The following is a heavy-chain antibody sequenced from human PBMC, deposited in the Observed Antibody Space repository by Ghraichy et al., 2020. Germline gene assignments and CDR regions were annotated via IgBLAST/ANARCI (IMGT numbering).Heavy chain of an antibody. J-gene: IGHJ6*03. CDR3: ARASSWSYYYYYMDV. Sequence: SETLSLTCTVSGGSISSYYWSWIRQPPGKGLEWIGYIYYSGSTNYNPSLKSRVTISVDTSKNQFSLKLSSVTAADTAVYYCARASSWSYYYYYMDVWGKGTTVTVSS. CDR2: IYYSGST. D-gene: IGHD6-13*01. V-gene: IGHV4-59*01. CDR1: GGSISSYY.